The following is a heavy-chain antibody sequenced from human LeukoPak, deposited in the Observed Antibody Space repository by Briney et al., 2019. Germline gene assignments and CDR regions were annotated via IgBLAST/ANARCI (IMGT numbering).Heavy chain of an antibody. V-gene: IGHV3-7*01. J-gene: IGHJ5*02. D-gene: IGHD3-3*01. Sequence: GGSLRLSCAASGFIFSNVWMSWVRQAPGKGLEWVANIKQDGCQSYYVDSVQGRFTISRDTARNSLHLQINSLRAEDTAMYYCAIEGSGRSLAPWGQGTLVTVSS. CDR2: IKQDGCQS. CDR1: GFIFSNVW. CDR3: AIEGSGRSLAP.